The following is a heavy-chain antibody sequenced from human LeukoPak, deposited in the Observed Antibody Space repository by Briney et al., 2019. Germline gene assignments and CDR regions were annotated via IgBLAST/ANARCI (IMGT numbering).Heavy chain of an antibody. CDR3: ARDHGSGSYYSYYMDV. Sequence: PGGSLRLSCAASGFTFSSYWMSWVRQAPGKGLEWVANIKQDGSEKYYVDSVKGRFTISRDNAKNSLYLQMNSLRAEDTAVYYCARDHGSGSYYSYYMDVWGKGTTVTVSS. CDR1: GFTFSSYW. J-gene: IGHJ6*03. CDR2: IKQDGSEK. V-gene: IGHV3-7*01. D-gene: IGHD3-10*01.